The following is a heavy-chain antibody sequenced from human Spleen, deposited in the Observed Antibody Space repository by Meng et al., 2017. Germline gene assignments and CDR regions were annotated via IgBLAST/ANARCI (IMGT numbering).Heavy chain of an antibody. D-gene: IGHD6-6*01. CDR1: GFTFSDYY. V-gene: IGHV3-11*01. CDR3: ARDSEQLLPNYSYYYGMDV. Sequence: GGSLRLSCAASGFTFSDYYMSWIRQAPGKGLEWISYISGSGSTRYYVDSVKGRFTISRDNAKKSVDLQMNSLRAEDTAMYYCARDSEQLLPNYSYYYGMDVWGQGTTVTVSS. CDR2: ISGSGSTR. J-gene: IGHJ6*02.